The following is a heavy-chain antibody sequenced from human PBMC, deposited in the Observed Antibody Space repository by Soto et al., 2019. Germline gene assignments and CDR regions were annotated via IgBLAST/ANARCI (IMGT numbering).Heavy chain of an antibody. D-gene: IGHD6-13*01. CDR1: GFTFSSYA. J-gene: IGHJ6*02. V-gene: IGHV3-30-3*01. CDR2: ISYDGSNK. CDR3: ARDLGSSRPIYYYYGMDV. Sequence: GGSLRLSCAASGFTFSSYAMHWVRQAPGKGLEWVAVISYDGSNKYYADSVKGRFTISSDNSKNTLYLQMNSLRAEDTAVYYCARDLGSSRPIYYYYGMDVWGQGTTVTVSS.